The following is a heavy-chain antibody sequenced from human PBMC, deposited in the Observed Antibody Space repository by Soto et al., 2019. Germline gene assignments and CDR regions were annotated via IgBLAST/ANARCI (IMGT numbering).Heavy chain of an antibody. J-gene: IGHJ6*02. CDR3: AKCEVRGVNYYGMDV. Sequence: LRLSCAASGFTFSSYAMSWVRQAPGKGLEWVSAISGSGGSTYYADSVKGRFTISRDNSKNTLYLQMNSLRAEDTAVYYCAKCEVRGVNYYGMDVWGQGTTVTVSS. CDR1: GFTFSSYA. CDR2: ISGSGGST. V-gene: IGHV3-23*01. D-gene: IGHD3-10*01.